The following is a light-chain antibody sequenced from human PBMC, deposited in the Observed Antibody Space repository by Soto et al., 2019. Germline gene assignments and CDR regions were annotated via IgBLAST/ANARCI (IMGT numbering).Light chain of an antibody. CDR1: RSVSSN. J-gene: IGKJ1*01. CDR3: QQYNNWPPWT. Sequence: EIVMTQSPATLSVSPGERATLSCRASRSVSSNLAWYQQKPGQAPRLLIYGASTRATGIPARFSGSGSGTEFTLTISSLQSEDCAVYYCQQYNNWPPWTFGQGTKVDIK. CDR2: GAS. V-gene: IGKV3-15*01.